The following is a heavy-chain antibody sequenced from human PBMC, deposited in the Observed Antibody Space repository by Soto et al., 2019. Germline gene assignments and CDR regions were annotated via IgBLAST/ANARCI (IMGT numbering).Heavy chain of an antibody. V-gene: IGHV4-4*02. CDR1: GGSISSSKW. CDR2: ILHRGST. CDR3: ERVEEGSGLQTNE. Sequence: QVQLQESGPGLVTPSGTLSLTCAVSGGSISSSKWWSWVRQSPGKGLEWIGEILHRGSTNYNPSLKSRLNISVDKSKNQFSLKLSSVTAADTAVYYCERVEEGSGLQTNEWGQGTLVSVSS. J-gene: IGHJ1*01. D-gene: IGHD3-22*01.